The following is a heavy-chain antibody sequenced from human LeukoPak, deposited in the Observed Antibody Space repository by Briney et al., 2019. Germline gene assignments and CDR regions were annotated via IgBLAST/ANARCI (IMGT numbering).Heavy chain of an antibody. D-gene: IGHD6-13*01. J-gene: IGHJ4*02. CDR2: ISYKGNNK. V-gene: IGHV3-30*18. Sequence: GRSVRLSCVASGFTFSNYGMHWVRQAPGKGLEWVAVISYKGNNKYYEDSVKGRFAISRDNSKNTLYLEMNSLRAEDTAVYYCAKDGDIAAAAYYFDYWGQGTLVTVSS. CDR1: GFTFSNYG. CDR3: AKDGDIAAAAYYFDY.